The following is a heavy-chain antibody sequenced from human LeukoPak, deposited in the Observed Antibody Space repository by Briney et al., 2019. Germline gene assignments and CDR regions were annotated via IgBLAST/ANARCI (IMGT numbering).Heavy chain of an antibody. CDR3: ARDRRWAVVVPAAIVHAVGDAFDI. CDR2: IIPIFGTA. D-gene: IGHD2-2*01. CDR1: GGTFSSYA. J-gene: IGHJ3*02. V-gene: IGHV1-69*05. Sequence: ASVTVSCKASGGTFSSYAISWVRQAPGQGLEWMGGIIPIFGTANYAQKFQGRVTITTDESTSTAYMELSSLRSEDTAVYYCARDRRWAVVVPAAIVHAVGDAFDIWGQGTMVTASS.